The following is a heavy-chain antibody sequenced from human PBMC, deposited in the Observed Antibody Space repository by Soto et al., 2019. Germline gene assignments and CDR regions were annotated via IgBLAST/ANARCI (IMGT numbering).Heavy chain of an antibody. V-gene: IGHV1-18*01. D-gene: IGHD5-12*01. CDR2: ISTYNGDT. CDR1: GYTFTRSG. J-gene: IGHJ6*02. Sequence: QVQLVQSGAEVKKPGASVKVSCKASGYTFTRSGISWVRQAPGQGLEWMGWISTYNGDTNYAQTFQGRVTMTTDTSTSTAYMELRSLRSDDTAGYYCAREGVAPYYYYGMDVWGQGTPVTVSS. CDR3: AREGVAPYYYYGMDV.